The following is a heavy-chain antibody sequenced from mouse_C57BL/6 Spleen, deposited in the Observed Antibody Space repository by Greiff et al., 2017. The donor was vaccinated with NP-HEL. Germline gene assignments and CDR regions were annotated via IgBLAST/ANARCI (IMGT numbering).Heavy chain of an antibody. CDR1: GYTFTSYW. J-gene: IGHJ2*01. D-gene: IGHD1-1*01. V-gene: IGHV1-64*01. CDR3: ERDYYGSHY. Sequence: QVQLKQPGAELVKPGASVKLSCKASGYTFTSYWMHWVKQRPGQGLEWIGMIHPNSGSTNYNEKFKSKATLTVDKSSSTAYMQLSSLTSEDSAVYYCERDYYGSHYWGQGTTLTDSS. CDR2: IHPNSGST.